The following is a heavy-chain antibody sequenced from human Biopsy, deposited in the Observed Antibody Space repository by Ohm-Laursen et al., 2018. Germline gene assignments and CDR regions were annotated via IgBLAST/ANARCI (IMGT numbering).Heavy chain of an antibody. Sequence: ASVKVSCKASGDAFLGYYLHWGRQAPGQGLEWMGSIYPNSGDTDFAQKFQGRVSMTRDTSVSTAYLELSSLRSDDTAIYYCARDLLEWSLPSWGQGTLVTVSS. J-gene: IGHJ4*02. CDR2: IYPNSGDT. D-gene: IGHD3-3*01. CDR3: ARDLLEWSLPS. CDR1: GDAFLGYY. V-gene: IGHV1-2*02.